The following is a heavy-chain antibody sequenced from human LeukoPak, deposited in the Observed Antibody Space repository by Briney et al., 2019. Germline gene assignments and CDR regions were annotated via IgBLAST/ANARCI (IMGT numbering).Heavy chain of an antibody. V-gene: IGHV4-34*01. Sequence: SETLSLTCAVYGGSFSGYYWSWIRQPPGKGLEWIGEINHSGSTNYNPSLKSRVTISVDTSKNQFSLKLSSVTAADTAVYYCARGPYYYDSSGYSSIYYFDYWGQGTLVTVSS. CDR1: GGSFSGYY. J-gene: IGHJ4*02. CDR2: INHSGST. CDR3: ARGPYYYDSSGYSSIYYFDY. D-gene: IGHD3-22*01.